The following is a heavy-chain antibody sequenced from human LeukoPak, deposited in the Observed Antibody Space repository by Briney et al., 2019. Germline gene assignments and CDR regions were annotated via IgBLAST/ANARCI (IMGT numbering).Heavy chain of an antibody. Sequence: GASVKVSCKASGYTFTSYGISWVRQAPGQGLECMGWISAYNSNTKYAQKKLQGRVTMTTDTSTSTAYMELRILRSDDTAVYYCARDLRRDSSGWNSQAVLDYWGQGTLVTVSS. D-gene: IGHD6-19*01. CDR1: GYTFTSYG. J-gene: IGHJ4*02. CDR3: ARDLRRDSSGWNSQAVLDY. CDR2: ISAYNSNT. V-gene: IGHV1-18*01.